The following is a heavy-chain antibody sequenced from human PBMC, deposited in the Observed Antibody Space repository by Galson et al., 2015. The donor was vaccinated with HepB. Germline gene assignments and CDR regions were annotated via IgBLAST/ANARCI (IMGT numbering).Heavy chain of an antibody. CDR1: GFSLRTSGLC. CDR3: ARTNLPGSNYGLFDY. CDR2: IDWDDK. D-gene: IGHD3/OR15-3a*01. Sequence: PALVKPTQTLTLTCTFSGFSLRTSGLCVSWLRQPPGKALEWLARIDWDDKFYSTSLNIRPTISKDTSKNQVVLTMPNMDPVDTATYYCARTNLPGSNYGLFDYWGQGILVTVSS. V-gene: IGHV2-70*17. J-gene: IGHJ4*02.